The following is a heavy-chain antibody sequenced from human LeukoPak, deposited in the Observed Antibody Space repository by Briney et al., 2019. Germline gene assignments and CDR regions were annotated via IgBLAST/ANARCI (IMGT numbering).Heavy chain of an antibody. D-gene: IGHD6-13*01. J-gene: IGHJ4*02. CDR1: GYDFTTIW. CDR3: ARAGMSAAVLDY. V-gene: IGHV5-51*01. CDR2: IYPRDSDT. Sequence: GESLKISCQGFGYDFTTIWIGWVRQMPGKGLEWMGIIYPRDSDTRYSPSFKGQVTISVDKSISTAYLQWSSLKASDAAMYYCARAGMSAAVLDYWGQGTLVTASS.